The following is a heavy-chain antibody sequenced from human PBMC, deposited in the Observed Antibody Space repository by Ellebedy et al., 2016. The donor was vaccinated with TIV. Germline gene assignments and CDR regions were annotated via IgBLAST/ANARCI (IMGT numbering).Heavy chain of an antibody. Sequence: AASVKVSCKASGYFFTNHYLHWVRQAPGQGLEWVGIINLNDGSTSYAQKFHDRVTMARDTSTITIYMELYSLRSEDTAIYFCAREDSSISYLDYWGPGTVLTVSS. CDR2: INLNDGST. J-gene: IGHJ4*02. V-gene: IGHV1-46*01. CDR1: GYFFTNHY. CDR3: AREDSSISYLDY.